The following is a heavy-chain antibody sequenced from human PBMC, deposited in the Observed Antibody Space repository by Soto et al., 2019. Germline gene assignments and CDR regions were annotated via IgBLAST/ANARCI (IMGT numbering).Heavy chain of an antibody. J-gene: IGHJ4*02. V-gene: IGHV4-34*01. CDR1: GGSFSGYY. CDR2: INHSGST. D-gene: IGHD3-10*01. Sequence: SETLSLTCAVYGGSFSGYYWSWIRQPPGKGLEWIGEINHSGSTNYNPSLKSRVTISEDTSKKQFSLELRFVTAADTAVYYCARGGLIRGVIYYWGQGTLVTVSS. CDR3: ARGGLIRGVIYY.